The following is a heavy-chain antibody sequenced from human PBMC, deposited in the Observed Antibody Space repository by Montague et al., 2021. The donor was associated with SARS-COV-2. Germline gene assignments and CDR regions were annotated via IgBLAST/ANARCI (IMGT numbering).Heavy chain of an antibody. CDR1: GGSFSGYY. D-gene: IGHD3-22*01. V-gene: IGHV4-34*01. CDR3: AGGPRITMIVVVITDIWFDP. J-gene: IGHJ5*02. CDR2: INHSGST. Sequence: SLSLTCAVYGGSFSGYYWSWIRQPPGKGLEWIGEINHSGSTNYNPSLKSRVTISVDTSKNQFSLKLSSVTAADTAVYYCAGGPRITMIVVVITDIWFDPWGQGTLVTVSS.